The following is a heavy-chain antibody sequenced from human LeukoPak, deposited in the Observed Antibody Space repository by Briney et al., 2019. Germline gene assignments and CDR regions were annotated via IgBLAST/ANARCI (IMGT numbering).Heavy chain of an antibody. V-gene: IGHV1-46*01. J-gene: IGHJ4*02. CDR2: INPSGGST. Sequence: ASVKVSCKASGYTFTSYYTHWVRQAPGQGLEWMGIINPSGGSTSYAQKFQGRVTMTRDTSTSTVYMELSSLRSEDTAVYYCARDQAARPLIYWGQGTLVTVSS. D-gene: IGHD6-6*01. CDR3: ARDQAARPLIY. CDR1: GYTFTSYY.